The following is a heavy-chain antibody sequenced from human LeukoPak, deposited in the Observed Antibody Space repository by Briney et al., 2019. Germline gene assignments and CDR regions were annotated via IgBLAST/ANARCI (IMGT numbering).Heavy chain of an antibody. CDR3: ARLPTGYPNWFDT. Sequence: NASETLSLTCAVSGGSISSISSNNWAWIRQPPGKGLGLIAAIHYTGSTYYNPSFMSRVTISVDTSKNQFSLKLNSLTATDKAVYYCARLPTGYPNWFDTWGQGILVTVSS. J-gene: IGHJ5*02. CDR1: GGSISSISSNN. V-gene: IGHV4-39*01. CDR2: IHYTGST. D-gene: IGHD5-18*01.